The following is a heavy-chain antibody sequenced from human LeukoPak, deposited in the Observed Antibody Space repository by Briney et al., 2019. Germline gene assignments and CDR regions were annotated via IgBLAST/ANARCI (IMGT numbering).Heavy chain of an antibody. Sequence: SETLSLTCTVSGYSISSGYYWGWIRQPPGKGLEWIGSIYHSGRTFYNPSLKSRVTISVDTSKNQFSLKLRSVTAADTAVYYCARTTEGYVRGPGYSYYYYMDVWGKGTTVTISS. CDR3: ARTTEGYVRGPGYSYYYYMDV. CDR2: IYHSGRT. V-gene: IGHV4-38-2*02. D-gene: IGHD5-12*01. CDR1: GYSISSGYY. J-gene: IGHJ6*03.